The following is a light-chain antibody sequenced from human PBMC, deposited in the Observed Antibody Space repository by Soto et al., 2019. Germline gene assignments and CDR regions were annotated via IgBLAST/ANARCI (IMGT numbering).Light chain of an antibody. CDR1: SSDVGGYNY. CDR3: SSYTSSSTSFV. CDR2: DVS. J-gene: IGLJ1*01. V-gene: IGLV2-14*01. Sequence: QSVLTQPASVSGSPGQSITISCTGTSSDVGGYNYVSWYQQHPGKAPKLMIYDVSNRPSGVSNRFSGSKSGNTASLTISGRQAEDEDDYYCSSYTSSSTSFVFGTGPKLTVL.